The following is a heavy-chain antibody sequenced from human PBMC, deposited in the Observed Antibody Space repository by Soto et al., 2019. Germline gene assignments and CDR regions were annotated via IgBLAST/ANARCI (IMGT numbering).Heavy chain of an antibody. Sequence: ASVKVSCKASGYTFTSYGISWVRQAPGQGLEWMGWISAYNGNTNYAQKLQGRVTMTTDTSTSTAYMELRNLRSDDTAVYYCARDQSTYCSSTSCPYYYYYGMDVWGQGTTVTVSS. J-gene: IGHJ6*02. D-gene: IGHD2-2*01. V-gene: IGHV1-18*01. CDR1: GYTFTSYG. CDR2: ISAYNGNT. CDR3: ARDQSTYCSSTSCPYYYYYGMDV.